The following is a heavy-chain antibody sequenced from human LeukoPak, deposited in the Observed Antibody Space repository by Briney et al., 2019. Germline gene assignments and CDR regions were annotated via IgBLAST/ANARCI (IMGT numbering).Heavy chain of an antibody. V-gene: IGHV1-69*01. Sequence: GSSVKVSCKASGGTFSSYAISWVRQAPGQGLEWMGGIIPIFGTANYAQKFQGRVTITADESTSTAYMELSSLRSEDTAVYYCARAEGGYLRYGDSHYYYYYCMDVWGQGTTVTVSS. D-gene: IGHD4-17*01. J-gene: IGHJ6*02. CDR3: ARAEGGYLRYGDSHYYYYYCMDV. CDR2: IIPIFGTA. CDR1: GGTFSSYA.